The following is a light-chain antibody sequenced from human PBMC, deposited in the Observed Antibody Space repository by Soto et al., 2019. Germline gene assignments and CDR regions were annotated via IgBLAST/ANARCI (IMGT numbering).Light chain of an antibody. J-gene: IGKJ4*01. CDR2: AAS. CDR3: QQANSFPPT. Sequence: IQMTQSPSSVSASGGDRVTITCRARQGISNWLAWYQQKPGKAPKLLIYAASSLQSGVPSRFSGSGSGTDFTLTISSLQPEDFATYYCQQANSFPPTFGGGTKVEIK. CDR1: QGISNW. V-gene: IGKV1D-12*01.